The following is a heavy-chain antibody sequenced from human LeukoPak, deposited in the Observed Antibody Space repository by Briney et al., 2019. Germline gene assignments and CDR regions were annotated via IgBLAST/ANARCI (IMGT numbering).Heavy chain of an antibody. CDR1: GGSFSGYY. CDR2: INHSGST. CDR3: ARVPHYSNKRSGRYYYYYMDV. D-gene: IGHD4-11*01. V-gene: IGHV4-34*01. Sequence: SETLSLTCAVYGGSFSGYYWSWIRQPPGKGLEWIGEINHSGSTNYNPSLKSRVTISVDTSKNQFSLKLSSVTAADTAVYYCARVPHYSNKRSGRYYYYYMDVWGKGTTVTVSS. J-gene: IGHJ6*03.